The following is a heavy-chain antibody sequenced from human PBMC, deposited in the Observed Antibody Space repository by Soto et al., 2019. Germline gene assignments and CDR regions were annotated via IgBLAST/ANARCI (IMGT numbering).Heavy chain of an antibody. CDR1: GFTFGDHY. CDR2: IRNKTKSYTT. J-gene: IGHJ4*02. V-gene: IGHV3-72*01. Sequence: GGSLRLSCAVSGFTFGDHYMDWVRQAPGKGLEWVGRIRNKTKSYTTEYAASVKGRFTISRDDSKNSLYLQMNSLKTDDTAVYYCARFYPNSEKGPDYWGQGTLVTVSS. D-gene: IGHD2-8*01. CDR3: ARFYPNSEKGPDY.